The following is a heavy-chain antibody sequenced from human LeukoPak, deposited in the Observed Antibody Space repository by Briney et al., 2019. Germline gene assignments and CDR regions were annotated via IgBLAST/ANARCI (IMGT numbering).Heavy chain of an antibody. CDR3: ATNILTGYSYYYYYGMDV. V-gene: IGHV4-59*08. CDR1: GGSISSYY. J-gene: IGHJ6*02. CDR2: IYYSGST. Sequence: SETLSLTCTVSGGSISSYYWSWIRQPPGKGLEWIGYIYYSGSTNYNPSLKSRVTISVDTSKNQFSLKLSSVTAADTAVYYCATNILTGYSYYYYYGMDVWGQGTTVTVSS. D-gene: IGHD3-9*01.